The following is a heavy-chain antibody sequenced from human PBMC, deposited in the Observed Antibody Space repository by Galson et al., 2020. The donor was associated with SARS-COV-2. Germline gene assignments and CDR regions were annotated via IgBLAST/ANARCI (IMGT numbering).Heavy chain of an antibody. J-gene: IGHJ5*02. Sequence: SETLSLTCTVSGGSISSSSYYWGWIRQPPGKGLEWIGSIYYSGSTYYNPSLKSRVTISVDTSKNQFSLKLSSVTAADTAVYYCARASSEDERRVWFGEPKPTNWFDPWGQGTLVTVSS. CDR3: ARASSEDERRVWFGEPKPTNWFDP. CDR2: IYYSGST. CDR1: GGSISSSSYY. V-gene: IGHV4-39*01. D-gene: IGHD3-10*01.